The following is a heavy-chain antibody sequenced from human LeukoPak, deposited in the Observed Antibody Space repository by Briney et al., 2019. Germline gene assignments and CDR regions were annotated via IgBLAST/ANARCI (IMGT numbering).Heavy chain of an antibody. CDR3: AREGALWFGESRAFDI. J-gene: IGHJ3*02. V-gene: IGHV3-48*03. Sequence: GGSLRLSCAASGFTFSSYEMNWVRQAPGKGLEWVSYISSSGSTIYYADPVKGRFTISRDNAKNSLYLQMNSLRAEDTAVYYCAREGALWFGESRAFDIWGQGTMVTVSS. CDR2: ISSSGSTI. CDR1: GFTFSSYE. D-gene: IGHD3-10*01.